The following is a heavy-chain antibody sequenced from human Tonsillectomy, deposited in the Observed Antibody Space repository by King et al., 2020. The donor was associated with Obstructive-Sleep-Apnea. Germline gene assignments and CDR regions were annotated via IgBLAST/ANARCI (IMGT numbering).Heavy chain of an antibody. J-gene: IGHJ6*02. CDR3: AKDLVTLSHPYYYYDALDV. Sequence: VQLVESGGGVVQPGGSLRLSCAASGFTFSSYGMHWVRQAPGKGLEWVAFVRYDGTNDYYADSVKGRFTISRDNSKNTLYLQMSSLRAEDTAVYYCAKDLVTLSHPYYYYDALDVWGQGTTVTVSS. V-gene: IGHV3-30*02. CDR1: GFTFSSYG. CDR2: VRYDGTND. D-gene: IGHD4-23*01.